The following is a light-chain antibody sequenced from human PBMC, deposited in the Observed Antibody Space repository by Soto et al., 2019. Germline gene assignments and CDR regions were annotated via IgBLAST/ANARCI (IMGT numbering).Light chain of an antibody. V-gene: IGKV3-20*01. J-gene: IGKJ5*01. Sequence: ENVLTQSPGTLSLSPGERATLSCRASQTVSSYLTWYQKRPGQAPRLLIYGASKRATGIPDRFSGSGSGTDFTLTISRLEPEDFALYYWQQYGTSPITFGQGTRLEIK. CDR3: QQYGTSPIT. CDR2: GAS. CDR1: QTVSSY.